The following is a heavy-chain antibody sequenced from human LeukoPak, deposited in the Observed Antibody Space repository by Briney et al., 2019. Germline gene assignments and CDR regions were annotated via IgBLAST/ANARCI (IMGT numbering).Heavy chain of an antibody. D-gene: IGHD3-22*01. J-gene: IGHJ4*02. Sequence: AGGSLRLSCGASGFTSTSYAMSWVRQAPGKGLEWASGISGSGGSTYYAESVKGRFTISRDISNNTLYLQMNSLRAEDTAVYYCAKGGIYYYDISGYFFDYWGQGTLVTVSS. CDR1: GFTSTSYA. CDR3: AKGGIYYYDISGYFFDY. CDR2: ISGSGGST. V-gene: IGHV3-23*01.